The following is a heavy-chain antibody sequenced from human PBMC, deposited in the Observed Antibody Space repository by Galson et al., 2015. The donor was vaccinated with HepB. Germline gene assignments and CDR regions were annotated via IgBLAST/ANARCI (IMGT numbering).Heavy chain of an antibody. J-gene: IGHJ3*02. CDR3: AGYCSRTTCYRGRFAFDI. V-gene: IGHV3-23*01. D-gene: IGHD2-2*02. Sequence: SLRLSCAASGFTFSSHAMSWVRQAPEKGLEWVSAISGSGTTTYYADSVKGRFTISKDNSKNTLYLQVNSLRAEDTAVYYCAGYCSRTTCYRGRFAFDIWGQGTMVTVSS. CDR1: GFTFSSHA. CDR2: ISGSGTTT.